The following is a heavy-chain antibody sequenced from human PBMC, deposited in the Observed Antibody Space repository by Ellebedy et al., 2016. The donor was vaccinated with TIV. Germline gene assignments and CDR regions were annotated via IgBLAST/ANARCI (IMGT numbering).Heavy chain of an antibody. Sequence: AASVKVSCKASGYSFTGYYIHWVRQAPGQGLEWMGWINPDRGDKKYPQSFQVRVSMTRDTSSSTAYMELSGLTSDDTAIYFCAKDRFPYYDSSGTTGYFDCWGQGTLVTVSS. CDR1: GYSFTGYY. CDR2: INPDRGDK. V-gene: IGHV1-2*02. J-gene: IGHJ4*02. CDR3: AKDRFPYYDSSGTTGYFDC. D-gene: IGHD3-22*01.